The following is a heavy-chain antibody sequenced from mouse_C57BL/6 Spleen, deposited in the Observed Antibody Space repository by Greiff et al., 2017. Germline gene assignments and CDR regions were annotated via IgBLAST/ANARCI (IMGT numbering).Heavy chain of an antibody. Sequence: EVKLQESGPELVKPGASVKIPCKASGYTFTDYNMDWVKQSHGKSLEWIGDINPNNGGTIYNQKFKGKATLTVDKSSSTAYMELRSLTSEDTAVYYCARGGDGYYSYFDYWGQGTTLTVSS. D-gene: IGHD2-3*01. CDR2: INPNNGGT. CDR3: ARGGDGYYSYFDY. CDR1: GYTFTDYN. V-gene: IGHV1-18*01. J-gene: IGHJ2*01.